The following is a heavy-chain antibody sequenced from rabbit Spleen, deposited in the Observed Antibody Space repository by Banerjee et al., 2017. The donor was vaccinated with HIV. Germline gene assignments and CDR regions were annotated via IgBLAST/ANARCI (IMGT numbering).Heavy chain of an antibody. CDR2: INAVTGRA. V-gene: IGHV1S40*01. D-gene: IGHD1-1*01. Sequence: QSLEESGGGLVQPEGSLTLTCTASGFSFSSGYNMCWVRQAPGKGLEWIACINAVTGRAVYASWAKGRFTFSKTSSTTVTLQMTSLTAADTATYFCARRYDANHYYGHFNLWGPGTLVTVS. J-gene: IGHJ4*01. CDR3: ARRYDANHYYGHFNL. CDR1: GFSFSSGYN.